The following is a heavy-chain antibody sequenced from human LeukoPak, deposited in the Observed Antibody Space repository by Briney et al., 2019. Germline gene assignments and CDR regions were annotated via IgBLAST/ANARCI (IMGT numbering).Heavy chain of an antibody. CDR1: GDSVSSNSAA. Sequence: SQTLSLTCAISGDSVSSNSAAWNWIRQSPSRGLEWLGRTYYRSKWYNDYAVSVKSRITINADTSKNQFSLQLDSVTPEDTAVYYCGRAAGYSRGYYNYWGQGTLVTVSS. J-gene: IGHJ4*02. CDR3: GRAAGYSRGYYNY. D-gene: IGHD1-26*01. CDR2: TYYRSKWYN. V-gene: IGHV6-1*01.